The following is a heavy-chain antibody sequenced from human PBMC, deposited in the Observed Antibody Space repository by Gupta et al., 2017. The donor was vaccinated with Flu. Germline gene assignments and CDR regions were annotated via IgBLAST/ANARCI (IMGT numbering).Heavy chain of an antibody. CDR3: AKGRGGTRDKAFDF. J-gene: IGHJ3*01. V-gene: IGHV3-23*01. CDR2: ISDSGGST. D-gene: IGHD3-10*01. Sequence: VSTISDSGGSTYYADSVKGRFTISRDNSKNTLYLQMNSLRVEDPAVYYCAKGRGGTRDKAFDFVGKGTKVIASS.